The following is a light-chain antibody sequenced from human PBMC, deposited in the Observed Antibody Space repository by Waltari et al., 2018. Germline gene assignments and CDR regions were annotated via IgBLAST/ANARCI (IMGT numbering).Light chain of an antibody. Sequence: DIQLTQSPSFLSASVGARVTITCRASQGIRSHLVWYQVKPGKAPNVLISLASTLQSGVPSRFSGSGFGTEFTLTISSLQAEDFGIYYCMQLHDYPLTLGQGTRLDIK. CDR1: QGIRSH. J-gene: IGKJ5*01. CDR2: LAS. CDR3: MQLHDYPLT. V-gene: IGKV1-9*01.